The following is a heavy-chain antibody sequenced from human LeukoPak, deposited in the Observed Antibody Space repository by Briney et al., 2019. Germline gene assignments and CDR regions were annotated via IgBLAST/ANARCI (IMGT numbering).Heavy chain of an antibody. CDR1: GYTFTGYY. CDR2: ISAYNGNT. V-gene: IGHV1-18*04. J-gene: IGHJ6*03. D-gene: IGHD3-10*01. Sequence: GASVKVSCKAAGYTFTGYYMFWVRQAPGQGREWMGWISAYNGNTNYAQKLQGRVTMTTDTSTSTAYMELRSLRSDDTAVYYCARAGSGSYYYYMDVWGKGTTVTVSS. CDR3: ARAGSGSYYYYMDV.